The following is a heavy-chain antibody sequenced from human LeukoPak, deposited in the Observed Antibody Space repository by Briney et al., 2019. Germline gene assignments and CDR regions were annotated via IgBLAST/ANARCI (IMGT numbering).Heavy chain of an antibody. Sequence: GGSLRLSCAASGFSFSTQRMHWVRQAPGKGLVWVSYINIDERITGYADSVKGRFTISRDNAKNTLYLQMNSLRAEDTAVYYCARSALTYYDFWSGYLGEYNWFDPWGQGTLVTVSS. CDR2: INIDERIT. CDR3: ARSALTYYDFWSGYLGEYNWFDP. D-gene: IGHD3-3*01. J-gene: IGHJ5*02. CDR1: GFSFSTQR. V-gene: IGHV3-74*01.